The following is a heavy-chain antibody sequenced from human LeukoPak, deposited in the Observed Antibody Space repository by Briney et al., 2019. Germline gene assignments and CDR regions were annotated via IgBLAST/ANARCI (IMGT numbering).Heavy chain of an antibody. J-gene: IGHJ5*02. CDR1: GFTFCSYW. CDR3: ARNRKDIVVVVAAFNWFDP. V-gene: IGHV3-7*01. CDR2: IKQDGSEQ. D-gene: IGHD2-15*01. Sequence: PGGSLRLSCAASGFTFCSYWMSWVRQAPGKGLEWVANIKQDGSEQYYVDSVKGGFSVSSDNAKTSLYLQMNSLRAEDTAVYCSARNRKDIVVVVAAFNWFDPWGQGTLVTVSS.